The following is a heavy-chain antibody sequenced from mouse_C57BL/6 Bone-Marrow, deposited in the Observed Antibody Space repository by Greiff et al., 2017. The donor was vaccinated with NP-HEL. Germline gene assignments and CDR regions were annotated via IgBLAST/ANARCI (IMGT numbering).Heavy chain of an antibody. CDR3: TLYYWFAY. CDR1: GFNIKDYY. J-gene: IGHJ3*01. Sequence: VQLQQSGAELVRPGASVKLSCKASGFNIKDYYMHWVKQRPEQGLEWIGRIDPEDGDTEYAPKFQGQATMTADTSSNTACRQLSSLTSEDTAVYYCTLYYWFAYWGQGTLVTVSA. V-gene: IGHV14-1*01. CDR2: IDPEDGDT. D-gene: IGHD2-1*01.